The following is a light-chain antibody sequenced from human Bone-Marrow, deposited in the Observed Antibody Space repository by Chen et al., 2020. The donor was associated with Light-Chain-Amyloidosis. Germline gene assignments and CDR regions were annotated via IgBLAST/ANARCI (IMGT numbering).Light chain of an antibody. Sequence: QSVLTQPPSASGAPRQRVPISCTGSSPNIGAGCDVPWYQQFPGTAPKLLIFGYNNRPSGVPDRFSVSKSVTSASLAITGLQAEDEAVYYCQSYDSSLNVGVFGGGTRLTVL. CDR2: GYN. V-gene: IGLV1-40*01. CDR1: SPNIGAGCD. J-gene: IGLJ3*02. CDR3: QSYDSSLNVGV.